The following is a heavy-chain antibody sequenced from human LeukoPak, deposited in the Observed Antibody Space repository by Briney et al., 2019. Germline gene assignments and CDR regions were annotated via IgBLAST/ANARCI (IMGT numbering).Heavy chain of an antibody. V-gene: IGHV1-69*13. Sequence: ASVKVSCKASGGTFSSYAISWVRQAPGQVLEWRGGIIPIFATANYAQKFQGRVTITADESTSTAYMELSNLRSEDTAVHYCAREDYYDSSGSYYYGMDVWGQGTTVTVSS. J-gene: IGHJ6*02. CDR1: GGTFSSYA. D-gene: IGHD3-22*01. CDR2: IIPIFATA. CDR3: AREDYYDSSGSYYYGMDV.